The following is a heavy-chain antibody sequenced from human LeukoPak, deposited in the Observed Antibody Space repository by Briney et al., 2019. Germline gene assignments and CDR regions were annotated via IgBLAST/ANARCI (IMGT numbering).Heavy chain of an antibody. CDR3: ASQEYSSSSFDS. J-gene: IGHJ4*02. V-gene: IGHV5-51*01. CDR2: IYPGDSDT. CDR1: GFSFTSYW. D-gene: IGHD6-6*01. Sequence: GESLKISCKGPGFSFTSYWIGWVRRMSGKGLEWMGVIYPGDSDTRYSPSFQGQVTISADKSIRTAYLQWSSLKASDTAMYYCASQEYSSSSFDSWGQGTLVTVSS.